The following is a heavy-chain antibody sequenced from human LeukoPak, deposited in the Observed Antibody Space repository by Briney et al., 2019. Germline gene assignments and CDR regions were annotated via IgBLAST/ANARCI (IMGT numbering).Heavy chain of an antibody. Sequence: PGRSLRLSCAASGFTFSSYGMHWVRQAPGKGLEWVAIIWYDGSSRYFADSVKGRFTVSRDNSKNTLYLQMNSLRAEDTAVYYCARDHADCSGGRCHSISQDFYMDVWGKGTTVTVSS. CDR2: IWYDGSSR. CDR1: GFTFSSYG. J-gene: IGHJ6*03. CDR3: ARDHADCSGGRCHSISQDFYMDV. V-gene: IGHV3-33*01. D-gene: IGHD2-15*01.